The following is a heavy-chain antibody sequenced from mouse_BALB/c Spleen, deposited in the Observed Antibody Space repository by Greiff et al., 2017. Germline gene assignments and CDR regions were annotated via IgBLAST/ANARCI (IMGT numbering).Heavy chain of an antibody. J-gene: IGHJ3*01. V-gene: IGHV1S81*02. CDR1: GYTFTSYW. CDR3: ARKPGAY. Sequence: QVQLQQPGAELVKPGASVKLSCKASGYTFTSYWMHWVKQRPGQGLEWIGEINPSNGRTNYNEKFKSKATLTVDKSSSTAYMQLSSLTSDDSAVYFCARKPGAYWGQGTLVTVSA. CDR2: INPSNGRT.